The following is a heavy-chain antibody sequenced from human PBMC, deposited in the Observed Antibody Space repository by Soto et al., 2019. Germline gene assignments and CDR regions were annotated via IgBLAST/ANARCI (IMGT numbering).Heavy chain of an antibody. CDR1: GYTXTNSG. V-gene: IGHV1-18*04. J-gene: IGHJ6*04. CDR3: ARAGSSLGYAMDV. CDR2: ISPHNGNT. Sequence: GASVKFSSKGTGYTXTNSGIGCVRQAPGQVLDWRGWISPHNGNTHYAKKFQARVKITTDTSKSTAYMELRSLRSDDPGVYYCARAGSSLGYAMDVWGGGTTVTVSS. D-gene: IGHD3-10*01.